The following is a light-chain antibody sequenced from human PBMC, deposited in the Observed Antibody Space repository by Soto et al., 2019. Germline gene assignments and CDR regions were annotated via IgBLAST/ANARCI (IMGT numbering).Light chain of an antibody. V-gene: IGLV1-47*02. CDR1: SSNIGSNY. Sequence: QSVLTQPPSASGTPGQRVTISCSGSSSNIGSNYVYWYQQLPGTAPKLLIYSNNQRPSGVPDRFSGSKSGTSASLAISGLRSEDEADYYCAAWDDSLSVLVFGGGTKVTVL. CDR3: AAWDDSLSVLV. J-gene: IGLJ3*02. CDR2: SNN.